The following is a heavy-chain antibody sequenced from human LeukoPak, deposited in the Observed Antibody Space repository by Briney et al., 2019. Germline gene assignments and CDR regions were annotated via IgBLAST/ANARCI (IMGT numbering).Heavy chain of an antibody. V-gene: IGHV4-34*01. CDR1: GGSFSGYY. D-gene: IGHD1-26*01. CDR3: ARVGWELHFDY. J-gene: IGHJ4*02. Sequence: SETLSLTCAVYGGSFSGYYWSWIRQPPGKGLEWIGEINHSGSTNYNPSLKSRVTISVDTSKNQFSLKLRSVTAADTAVYYCARVGWELHFDYWGQGTLVTVSS. CDR2: INHSGST.